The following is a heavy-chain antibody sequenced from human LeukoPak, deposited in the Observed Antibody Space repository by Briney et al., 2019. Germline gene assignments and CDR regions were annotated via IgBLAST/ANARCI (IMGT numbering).Heavy chain of an antibody. CDR3: AREGGSGWSGVDY. J-gene: IGHJ4*02. CDR1: GDSISSYY. V-gene: IGHV4-4*07. CDR2: IYSSGST. Sequence: SETLSLTCTVSGDSISSYYWSWIRQPAGKGLEWIGRIYSSGSTNYNPSLKSRVTMSVDTSKNQFSLELSSVTAADTAVYYCAREGGSGWSGVDYWGQGTLVTVSS. D-gene: IGHD6-19*01.